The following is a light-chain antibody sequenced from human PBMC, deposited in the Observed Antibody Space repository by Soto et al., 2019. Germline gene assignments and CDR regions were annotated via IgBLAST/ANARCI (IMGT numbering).Light chain of an antibody. CDR3: EQYSYWWT. CDR1: QSVGNK. V-gene: IGKV3-15*01. J-gene: IGKJ1*01. CDR2: GAS. Sequence: EIVMTQSPATLSVSPGESATLSCRASQSVGNKLAWFQQKPGQGPRLLIYGASTRATGVPARFSGSGSGTDFTLTISSLQSEDFVVYFCEQYSYWWTFGQGTKVEVK.